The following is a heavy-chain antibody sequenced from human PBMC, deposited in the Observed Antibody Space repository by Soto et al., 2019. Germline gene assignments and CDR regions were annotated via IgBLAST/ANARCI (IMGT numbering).Heavy chain of an antibody. J-gene: IGHJ4*02. Sequence: WETLSLTCAFFSSSLCSNYLVLIRPPPWKGLEWIGSIYYSGRTYYKPSFKSRVTISVDTSKNQFSLKLSSVTAADTAVYYCARSISGYCSSTSCHTDNWGQGTPVNVSS. D-gene: IGHD2-2*01. CDR1: SSSLCSNY. V-gene: IGHV4-39*01. CDR2: IYYSGRT. CDR3: ARSISGYCSSTSCHTDN.